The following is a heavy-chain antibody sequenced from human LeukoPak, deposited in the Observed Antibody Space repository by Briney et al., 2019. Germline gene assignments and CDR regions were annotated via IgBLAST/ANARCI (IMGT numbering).Heavy chain of an antibody. CDR1: GLSFAFIA. CDR2: INLNEYGI. Sequence: GGSLRLSCSASGLSFAFIAMHWVRQPPGEGLEYVSTINLNEYGIYYTESVRGRFTISRDNSRSLLYLHMSDLRPDDTAVCYCVTHFDNFDVWGQGTTVTVSA. CDR3: VTHFDNFDV. D-gene: IGHD1-14*01. J-gene: IGHJ3*01. V-gene: IGHV3-64D*06.